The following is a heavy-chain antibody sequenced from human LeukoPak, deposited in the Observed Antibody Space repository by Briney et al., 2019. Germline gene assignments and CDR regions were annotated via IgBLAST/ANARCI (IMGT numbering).Heavy chain of an antibody. D-gene: IGHD3-10*01. CDR2: IDTAGRT. CDR3: IRGGDGFDP. V-gene: IGHV3-13*01. J-gene: IGHJ5*02. CDR1: GFTFSNYD. Sequence: GGSLRLSCAASGFTFSNYDMHWVRQPTGEGLEWVSAIDTAGRTYYIDSVKGRFTISRENAKNSVYLQMNSLRAVDTAVYYCIRGGDGFDPWGQGTLVTVSS.